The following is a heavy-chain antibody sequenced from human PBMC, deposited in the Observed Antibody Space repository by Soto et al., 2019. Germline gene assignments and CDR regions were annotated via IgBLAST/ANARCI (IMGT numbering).Heavy chain of an antibody. J-gene: IGHJ6*02. CDR3: ANFGFQGSVPFTAV. V-gene: IGHV4-31*02. CDR2: IYYSGST. D-gene: IGHD3-3*01. Sequence: HPGKGLEWIGYIYYSGSTYYNPSLKSRVTISVDTSKNQFSLKLSSVTAADTAVYFCANFGFQGSVPFTAVRVHGSTVPVS.